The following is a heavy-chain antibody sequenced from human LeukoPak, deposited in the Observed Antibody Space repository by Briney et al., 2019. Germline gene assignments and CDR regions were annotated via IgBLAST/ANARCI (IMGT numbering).Heavy chain of an antibody. Sequence: PGGSLRLSCAVSEFPFTRAWMTWVRQAPGKGLEWVGRIKSKTDGGTTDYAAPVKGRFSISRDDSKNTLYLQMNSLETEDAAMYYCTTCGYDRCGAFDIWGQGTVVTVSS. V-gene: IGHV3-15*01. D-gene: IGHD5-12*01. J-gene: IGHJ3*02. CDR1: EFPFTRAW. CDR3: TTCGYDRCGAFDI. CDR2: IKSKTDGGTT.